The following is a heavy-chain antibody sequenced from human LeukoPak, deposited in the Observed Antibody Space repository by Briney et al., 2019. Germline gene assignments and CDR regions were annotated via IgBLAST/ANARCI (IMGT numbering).Heavy chain of an antibody. CDR3: ARDTTRGDFDY. CDR1: GFTFSNYG. Sequence: GASLKLSCTASGFTFSNYGMSWVRQAPGKGPEWVANMKHDGSTKYYVDSVKGRFTISRDNAKNSLFLQMNSLRAEDTPVYYCARDTTRGDFDYWGQGTLVTVSS. CDR2: MKHDGSTK. D-gene: IGHD1-1*01. J-gene: IGHJ4*02. V-gene: IGHV3-7*01.